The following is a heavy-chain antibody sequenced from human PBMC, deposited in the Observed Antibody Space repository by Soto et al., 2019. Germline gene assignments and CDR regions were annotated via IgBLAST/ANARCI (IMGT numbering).Heavy chain of an antibody. D-gene: IGHD4-17*01. Sequence: GGSLRLSCAASGFTFSSYAMSWVRQAPGKGLEWVSAISGSGGSTYYADSVKGRFTISRDNSKNTLYLQMNSLRAEDTAVYYCAKGAVYGDYVASAFDIWGQGTMVTVSS. CDR3: AKGAVYGDYVASAFDI. CDR2: ISGSGGST. CDR1: GFTFSSYA. J-gene: IGHJ3*02. V-gene: IGHV3-23*01.